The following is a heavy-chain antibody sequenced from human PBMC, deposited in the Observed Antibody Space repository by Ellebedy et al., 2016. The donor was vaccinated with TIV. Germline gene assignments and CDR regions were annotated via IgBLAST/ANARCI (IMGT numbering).Heavy chain of an antibody. V-gene: IGHV5-10-1*01. CDR2: IDPSDSYT. CDR3: ARSSRSGWYYFDY. J-gene: IGHJ4*02. Sequence: GESLKISXKCSGYSFTSYWISWVRQMPGKGLEWMGRIDPSDSYTNYSPSFQGHVTISADKSISTAYLQWSSLKASDTAMYYCARSSRSGWYYFDYWGQGTLVTVSS. CDR1: GYSFTSYW. D-gene: IGHD6-19*01.